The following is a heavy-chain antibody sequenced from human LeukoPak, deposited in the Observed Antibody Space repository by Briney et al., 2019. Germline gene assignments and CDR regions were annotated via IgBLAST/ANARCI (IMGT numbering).Heavy chain of an antibody. V-gene: IGHV4-38-2*02. Sequence: PSETLSLTCPVSRYSISSDNYWSWIRQSPEKGPEWIGEINNSGSTSYNPSLNSRVIMSVDRSKNQFSLRLTSVTAADTAVYYCARGRYGPRLGNWGQGTLVTVSS. CDR2: INNSGST. D-gene: IGHD3-16*01. J-gene: IGHJ4*02. CDR1: RYSISSDNY. CDR3: ARGRYGPRLGN.